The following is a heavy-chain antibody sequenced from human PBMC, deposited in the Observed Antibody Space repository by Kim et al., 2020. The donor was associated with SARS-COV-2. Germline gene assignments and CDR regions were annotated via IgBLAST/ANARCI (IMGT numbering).Heavy chain of an antibody. D-gene: IGHD2-15*01. Sequence: SETLSLTCTVSGYSISSGYYWGWIRQPPGKGLEWIGSIYHSGSTYYNPSLKSRVTISVDTSKNQFSLKLSSVTAADTAAYYCARVGGWALVLQFYFDYWG. CDR3: ARVGGWALVLQFYFDY. J-gene: IGHJ4*01. V-gene: IGHV4-38-2*02. CDR1: GYSISSGYY. CDR2: IYHSGST.